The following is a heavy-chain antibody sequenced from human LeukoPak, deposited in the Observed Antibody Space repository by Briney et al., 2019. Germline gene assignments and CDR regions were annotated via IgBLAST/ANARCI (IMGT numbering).Heavy chain of an antibody. Sequence: ASVKVSCKASGYTFTSYGISWVRQAPGQGLEWMGWISAYNGNTNYAQKLQGRVTITADKPTSTAYMELSSLRSEDTAVYYCARGDRLGELDYWSQGTLVTVSS. D-gene: IGHD3-16*01. CDR3: ARGDRLGELDY. V-gene: IGHV1-18*01. CDR1: GYTFTSYG. CDR2: ISAYNGNT. J-gene: IGHJ4*02.